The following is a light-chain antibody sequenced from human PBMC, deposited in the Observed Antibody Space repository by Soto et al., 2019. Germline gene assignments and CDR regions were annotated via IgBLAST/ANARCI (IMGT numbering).Light chain of an antibody. CDR1: QSVSSSY. CDR3: QQYGSSPPYT. V-gene: IGKV3-20*01. Sequence: EIVLTQSPGTLSLSPGERATLSCRASQSVSSSYLAWYQQKPGQAPRLLIYGASSRATGIPDRFSGSGSGTDFTLTISRLEPEDFAVDYCQQYGSSPPYTFGQATKLEIK. CDR2: GAS. J-gene: IGKJ2*01.